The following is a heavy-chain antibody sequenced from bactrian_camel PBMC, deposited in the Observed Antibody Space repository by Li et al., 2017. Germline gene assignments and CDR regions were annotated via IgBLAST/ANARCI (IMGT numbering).Heavy chain of an antibody. J-gene: IGHJ6*01. CDR3: ANKNKPGSWGFGY. D-gene: IGHD2*01. V-gene: IGHV3S60*01. CDR1: RDVFIISYS. CDR2: LAWTGGSP. Sequence: HVQLVESGGGLVQPGGSLRLSCTASRDVFIISYSMGWFRQASGKEREGVSCLAWTGGSPYYDDSVKGRFTITRDNAKNTVYLQLNSLKTEDTAMYYCANKNKPGSWGFGYWGQGTQVTVS.